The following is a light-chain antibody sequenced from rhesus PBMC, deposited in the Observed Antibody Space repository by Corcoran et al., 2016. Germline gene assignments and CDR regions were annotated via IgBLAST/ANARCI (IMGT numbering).Light chain of an antibody. CDR3: LQFSSSPLT. V-gene: IGKV1-22*01. CDR1: QDISSW. CDR2: KES. Sequence: DIQMTQSPSSLSASVGDKVTITCRASQDISSWVAWYPQKPGTALKLLIYKESSLQSGVPSRFSGSGYGTDFTLTISSLQHEEFATYFCLQFSSSPLTFGGGTKVDLK. J-gene: IGKJ4*01.